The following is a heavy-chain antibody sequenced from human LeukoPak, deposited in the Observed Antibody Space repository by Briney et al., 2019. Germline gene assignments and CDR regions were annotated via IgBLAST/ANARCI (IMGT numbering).Heavy chain of an antibody. V-gene: IGHV1-69*06. CDR1: GGTLSNNV. CDR2: IIPVFGTT. Sequence: SVKVSCKASGGTLSNNVVSWVRQAPGQGLEWMGDIIPVFGTTNYAQKFQGRVTISADKSTSTAYMELSSLRSEDTAVYYCARGLAARPDYFDYWGQGTLVTVSS. J-gene: IGHJ4*02. D-gene: IGHD6-6*01. CDR3: ARGLAARPDYFDY.